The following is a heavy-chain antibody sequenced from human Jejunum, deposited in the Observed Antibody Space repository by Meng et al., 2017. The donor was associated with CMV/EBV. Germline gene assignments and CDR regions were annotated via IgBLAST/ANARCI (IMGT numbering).Heavy chain of an antibody. CDR2: VYHDGGT. Sequence: SLTGAVAGDSVSTHNWWSWVRQSPGKGLEWIGRVYHDGGTHCNPSLKSRVSMSVDKSKNHFSLNLSSATAADTAIYYCATGLTGTGLYWGQGSLVTVSS. CDR3: ATGLTGTGLY. CDR1: GDSVSTHNW. D-gene: IGHD1-7*01. V-gene: IGHV4-4*02. J-gene: IGHJ4*02.